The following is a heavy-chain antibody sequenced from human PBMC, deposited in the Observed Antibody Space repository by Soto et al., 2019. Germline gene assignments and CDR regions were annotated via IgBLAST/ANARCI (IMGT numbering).Heavy chain of an antibody. CDR2: ISYDGSSK. D-gene: IGHD5-18*01. Sequence: QVQLVESGGGVVQPGRSPRLSCAASGFTFNNYAIHWVRQAPGKGLEWVAFISYDGSSKYYADSVTGRFTISRDNSRNTLYLQMNSLRAEDTAVYYCARGDGYIYGNTFDSWGQGNLVTVSS. CDR1: GFTFNNYA. V-gene: IGHV3-30-3*01. CDR3: ARGDGYIYGNTFDS. J-gene: IGHJ4*02.